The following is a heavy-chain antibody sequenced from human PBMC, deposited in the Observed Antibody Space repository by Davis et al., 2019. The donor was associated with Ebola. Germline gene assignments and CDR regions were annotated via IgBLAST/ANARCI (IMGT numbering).Heavy chain of an antibody. J-gene: IGHJ4*02. Sequence: SVKVSCKASGGTFSSYAISWVRQAPGQGLEWMGGIIPIFGTANYAQKFQGRVTMTRDTSTSTVYMELSSLRSEDTAVYYCARDKRYTFDYWGQGTLVTVSS. CDR1: GGTFSSYA. CDR3: ARDKRYTFDY. D-gene: IGHD1-1*01. V-gene: IGHV1-69*05. CDR2: IIPIFGTA.